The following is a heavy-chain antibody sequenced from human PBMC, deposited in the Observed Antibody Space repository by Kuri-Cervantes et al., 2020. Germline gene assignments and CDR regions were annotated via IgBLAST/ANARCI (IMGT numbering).Heavy chain of an antibody. J-gene: IGHJ6*02. CDR1: GGSFSGYY. V-gene: IGHV4-34*01. CDR3: ARDRGTHSGYDGYYYYGMDV. D-gene: IGHD5-12*01. CDR2: INHSGST. Sequence: GSLRLSCAVYGGSFSGYYWSWIRQPPGKGLEWIGEINHSGSTNYNPSLKSRVTISVDTSKNQFSLKLSSVTAADTAVYYCARDRGTHSGYDGYYYYGMDVWGQGTTVTVSS.